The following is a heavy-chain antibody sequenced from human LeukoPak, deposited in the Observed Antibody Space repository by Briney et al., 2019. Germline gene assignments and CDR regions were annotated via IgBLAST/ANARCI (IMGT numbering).Heavy chain of an antibody. CDR1: GFTFSDYW. CDR2: IDSDGSST. CDR3: ARGFTIFGVVNDAFDI. J-gene: IGHJ3*02. D-gene: IGHD3-3*01. Sequence: AGGSLRLSCAASGFTFSDYWMHWVRQAPGKGLVWVSRIDSDGSSTSNADSVKGRFTTSRDNAENTVYLQMNSLRAEDTAVYYCARGFTIFGVVNDAFDIWGQGTMVTVSS. V-gene: IGHV3-74*01.